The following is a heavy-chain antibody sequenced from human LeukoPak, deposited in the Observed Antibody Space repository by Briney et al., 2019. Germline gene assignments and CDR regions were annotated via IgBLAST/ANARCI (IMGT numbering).Heavy chain of an antibody. D-gene: IGHD3-22*01. CDR3: ARVPYYYDSSGSDKYYFDY. V-gene: IGHV4-39*07. Sequence: SETLSLTCTVSGGSISSSSYYWGWIRQPPGKGLEWIGSIYYSGSTYYNPSLKSRVTISVDTSKNQFSLKLSSVTAADTAVYYCARVPYYYDSSGSDKYYFDYWGQGTLVTVSS. CDR1: GGSISSSSYY. J-gene: IGHJ4*02. CDR2: IYYSGST.